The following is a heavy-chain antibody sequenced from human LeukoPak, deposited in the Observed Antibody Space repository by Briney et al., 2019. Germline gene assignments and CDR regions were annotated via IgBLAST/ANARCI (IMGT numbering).Heavy chain of an antibody. CDR3: ARAFQIVVVTDAFDI. Sequence: SETLSLTCTVSGGSISSSSYYWGWLRQPPGKGLEWIGSIYYSGSTYYNPSLKSRVTISVDTSKNQFSLKLSSVTAADTAVYYCARAFQIVVVTDAFDIWGQGTMVTVSS. J-gene: IGHJ3*02. V-gene: IGHV4-39*07. CDR2: IYYSGST. CDR1: GGSISSSSYY. D-gene: IGHD3-22*01.